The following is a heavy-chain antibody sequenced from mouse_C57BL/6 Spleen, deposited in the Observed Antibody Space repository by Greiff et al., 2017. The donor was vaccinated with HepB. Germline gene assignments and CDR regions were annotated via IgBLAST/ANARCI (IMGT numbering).Heavy chain of an antibody. J-gene: IGHJ4*01. CDR1: GYAFSSSW. CDR3: ARSRLPLYAMDY. D-gene: IGHD1-2*01. CDR2: IYPGDGDT. Sequence: QVQPQQSGPELVKPGASVKISCKASGYAFSSSWMNWVKQRPGKGLEWIGRIYPGDGDTNYNGKFKGKATLTADKSSSTAYMQLSSLTSEDSAVYFCARSRLPLYAMDYWGQGTSVTVSS. V-gene: IGHV1-82*01.